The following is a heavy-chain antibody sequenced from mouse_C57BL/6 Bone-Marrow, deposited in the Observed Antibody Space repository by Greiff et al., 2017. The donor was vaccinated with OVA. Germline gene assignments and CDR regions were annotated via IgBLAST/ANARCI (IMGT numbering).Heavy chain of an antibody. V-gene: IGHV1-55*01. CDR1: GYTFTSYW. CDR2: IYPGSGST. J-gene: IGHJ1*03. D-gene: IGHD2-1*01. Sequence: QVQLQQPGAELVKPGASVKMSCKASGYTFTSYWITWVKQRPGQGLEWIGDIYPGSGSTTYNEKFKSKATLTVDTSSSTAYMQLSSLTAEDSAVYYCARGEDYGNSRWYFDVWGTGTTVTVSS. CDR3: ARGEDYGNSRWYFDV.